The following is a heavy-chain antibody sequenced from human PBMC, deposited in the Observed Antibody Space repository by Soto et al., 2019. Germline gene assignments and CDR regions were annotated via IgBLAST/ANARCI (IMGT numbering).Heavy chain of an antibody. CDR1: GYTFTSYG. Sequence: QIQLVQSGAEMKTPGASVKVSCKASGYTFTSYGFSWVRQAPGQGLEWMGWITGYKGDTKYAQKFQDRVTMTRAVSTSTAYMELRSLTSDDTAVYYCARNTAGNYEYWGQGTLVTVSS. CDR2: ITGYKGDT. CDR3: ARNTAGNYEY. D-gene: IGHD4-17*01. V-gene: IGHV1-18*01. J-gene: IGHJ4*02.